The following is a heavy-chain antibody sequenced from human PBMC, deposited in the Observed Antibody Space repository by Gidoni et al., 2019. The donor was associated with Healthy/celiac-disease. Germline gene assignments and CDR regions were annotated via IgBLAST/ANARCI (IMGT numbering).Heavy chain of an antibody. CDR2: IWYDGSNK. CDR1: GFPFSSYG. CDR3: ARGEDIVVVPAAIGSSSSTWAEYFQH. V-gene: IGHV3-33*01. Sequence: QVQLVESGGGVVQPGRSLRLSCAASGFPFSSYGMHWVRQAPGKGLEWVAVIWYDGSNKYYADSVKGRFTISRDNSKNTLYLQMNSLRAEDTAVYYCARGEDIVVVPAAIGSSSSTWAEYFQHWGQGTLVTVSS. D-gene: IGHD2-2*01. J-gene: IGHJ1*01.